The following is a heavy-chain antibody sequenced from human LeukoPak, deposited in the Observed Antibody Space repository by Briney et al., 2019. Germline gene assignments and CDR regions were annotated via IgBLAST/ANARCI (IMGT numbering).Heavy chain of an antibody. CDR1: GGSISSYY. CDR2: IYYSGST. D-gene: IGHD6-13*01. J-gene: IGHJ3*02. Sequence: SETLSLTCTGSGGSISSYYWSWIRQPPGKGLEWIGYIYYSGSTNYNPSLKSRVTISVDTSKNQFSLKLSSVTAADTAVYYCARGIAAAPERAFDIWGQGTMVTVSS. CDR3: ARGIAAAPERAFDI. V-gene: IGHV4-59*08.